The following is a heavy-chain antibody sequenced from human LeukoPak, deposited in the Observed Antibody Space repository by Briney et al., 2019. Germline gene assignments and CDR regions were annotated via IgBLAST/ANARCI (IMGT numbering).Heavy chain of an antibody. Sequence: GGSLRLSCAASGFTFSSYAMSWVRQAPGKGLEWVSAISGSGGSTYYADSVKGRFTISRDNSKNTLYLQMNSLRAEDTAVYYCAKAKPVRYCSSTSCYGGFDYWGQGTLVTVSS. V-gene: IGHV3-23*01. D-gene: IGHD2-2*01. CDR2: ISGSGGST. CDR1: GFTFSSYA. CDR3: AKAKPVRYCSSTSCYGGFDY. J-gene: IGHJ4*02.